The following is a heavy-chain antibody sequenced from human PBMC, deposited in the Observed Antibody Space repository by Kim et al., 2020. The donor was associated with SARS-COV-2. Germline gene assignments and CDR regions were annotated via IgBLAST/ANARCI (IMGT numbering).Heavy chain of an antibody. Sequence: GGSLRLSCAASGFTFSSYGMHWVRQAQGKGLEWVAVIWYDGSNKYYADSVKGRFTISRDNSKNTLYLQMNSLRAEDTAVYYCARGAAPYSGSYLGYWGQGTLVTVSS. CDR3: ARGAAPYSGSYLGY. CDR2: IWYDGSNK. V-gene: IGHV3-33*01. D-gene: IGHD1-26*01. J-gene: IGHJ4*02. CDR1: GFTFSSYG.